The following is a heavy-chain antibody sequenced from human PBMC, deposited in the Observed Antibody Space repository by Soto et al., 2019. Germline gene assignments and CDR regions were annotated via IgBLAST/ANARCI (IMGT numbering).Heavy chain of an antibody. CDR2: IIPIVGTA. D-gene: IGHD2-8*01. Sequence: QVQLVQSGAEVKKPGSSVKVSCKASGGTFSSYAISWVRQAPGQGLEWMGGIIPIVGTANYAQKFQGRVTSTADESTSTAYMELSSLRSEDTAVYYCARQGVYCTNGVCYGYWGQGTLVTASS. CDR1: GGTFSSYA. CDR3: ARQGVYCTNGVCYGY. V-gene: IGHV1-69*12. J-gene: IGHJ4*02.